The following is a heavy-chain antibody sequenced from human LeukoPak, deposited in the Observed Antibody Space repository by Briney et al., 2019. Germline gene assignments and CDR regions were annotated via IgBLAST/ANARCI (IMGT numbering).Heavy chain of an antibody. CDR2: ISSSSATI. J-gene: IGHJ4*02. CDR3: ARAYYYGSGSLYYFDY. D-gene: IGHD3-10*01. V-gene: IGHV3-48*01. CDR1: GFIFSSYN. Sequence: PGGSLRLSCAASGFIFSSYNMNWVRQAPGKGLEWVSFISSSSATIYYADSVKGRFTISRDNAKNSLYLQMNTLRAEDTAVYYCARAYYYGSGSLYYFDYWGQGTLVTVSS.